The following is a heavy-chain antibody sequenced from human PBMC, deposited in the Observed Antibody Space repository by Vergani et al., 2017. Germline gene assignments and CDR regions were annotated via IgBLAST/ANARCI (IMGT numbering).Heavy chain of an antibody. V-gene: IGHV1-69*13. CDR1: GGTFSSYA. Sequence: QVQLVQSGAEVKKPGSSVKVSCKASGGTFSSYAISWVRQAPGQGLEWMGGIIPIFGTANYAQKFQGRVTITADESTSTAYMELSSLRSEDTAVYYCAIDEGYSYVWGRGDFDYWGQGTLVTVSS. J-gene: IGHJ4*02. CDR2: IIPIFGTA. D-gene: IGHD5-18*01. CDR3: AIDEGYSYVWGRGDFDY.